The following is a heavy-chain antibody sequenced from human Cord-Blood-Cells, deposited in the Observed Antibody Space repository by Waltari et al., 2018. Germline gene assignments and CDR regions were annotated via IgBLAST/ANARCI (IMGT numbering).Heavy chain of an antibody. J-gene: IGHJ6*03. CDR3: AELAKYYYYMDV. D-gene: IGHD1-7*01. V-gene: IGHV1-69*09. Sequence: QVQLVQSGAEVKKPGSSVKVSCKASGGTFSSYAISWVRQAPGQGLEWMGSIIPILGIANYAQKFQGRVTITADKSTSTAYMELSSLRSEDTAVYYCAELAKYYYYMDVWGKGTTVTVSS. CDR1: GGTFSSYA. CDR2: IIPILGIA.